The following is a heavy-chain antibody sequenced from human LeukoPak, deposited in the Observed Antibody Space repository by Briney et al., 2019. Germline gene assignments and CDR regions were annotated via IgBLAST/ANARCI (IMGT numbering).Heavy chain of an antibody. D-gene: IGHD3-22*01. Sequence: SETLSLTCAVYGGSFSGYYWSWIRQPPGKGLEWIGEINHSGSTNYNPSLKSRVTISVDTSKNQFSLKLSSVTAADTAVYYCARLKIWITTRTTPQKTNWFDPWGQGTLVTVSS. V-gene: IGHV4-34*01. CDR1: GGSFSGYY. J-gene: IGHJ5*02. CDR2: INHSGST. CDR3: ARLKIWITTRTTPQKTNWFDP.